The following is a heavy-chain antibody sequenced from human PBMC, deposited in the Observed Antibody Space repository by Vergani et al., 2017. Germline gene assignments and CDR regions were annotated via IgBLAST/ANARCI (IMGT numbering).Heavy chain of an antibody. V-gene: IGHV3-15*07. D-gene: IGHD2-21*01. J-gene: IGHJ6*02. CDR1: GFSFRNAW. Sequence: EVQLVESGGGIVKPGGSLRLSCVASGFSFRNAWMNWVRRTPGKGLEWVGRINRTFDRGTTDYAAAVKGRFTISRDDSKNTLFLQMNGLKTEDIGVYYCTTDPRYCGDGSCYWLRDHHYYGMDVWGQGTTVTVSS. CDR3: TTDPRYCGDGSCYWLRDHHYYGMDV. CDR2: INRTFDRGTT.